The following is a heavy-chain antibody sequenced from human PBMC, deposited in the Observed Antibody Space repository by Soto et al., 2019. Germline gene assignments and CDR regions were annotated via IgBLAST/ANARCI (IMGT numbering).Heavy chain of an antibody. CDR2: IVVGSGNT. CDR3: ARDLAAADY. V-gene: IGHV1-58*01. Sequence: SVKVSCKASGFTFIGSAVQWVRQARGQRLEWIGWIVVGSGNTNYAQMFQERVTITRDMSTSTAYMELSSLRSDDTAVYYCARDLAAADYWGQGTLVTVSS. CDR1: GFTFIGSA. J-gene: IGHJ4*02. D-gene: IGHD6-13*01.